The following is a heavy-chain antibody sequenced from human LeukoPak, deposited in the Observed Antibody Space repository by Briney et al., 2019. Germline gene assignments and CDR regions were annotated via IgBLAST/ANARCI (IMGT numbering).Heavy chain of an antibody. CDR1: GFTVSSNY. Sequence: GGSLRLSCVASGFTVSSNYMSWVRHAPGKGLEWVSILHSGGNRYYADSVKGRFTISSDNSKNTLSLQMSSLRAEDTAVYYCVSHSDTLTSYSFDYWGQGTLVTVSS. J-gene: IGHJ4*02. CDR3: VSHSDTLTSYSFDY. V-gene: IGHV3-53*01. CDR2: LHSGGNR. D-gene: IGHD3-9*01.